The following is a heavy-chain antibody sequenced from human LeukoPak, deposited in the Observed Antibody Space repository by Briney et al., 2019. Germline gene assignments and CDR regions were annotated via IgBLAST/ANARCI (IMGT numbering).Heavy chain of an antibody. V-gene: IGHV3-15*01. Sequence: GGSLRLSCAASGFTFSNAWMSWVRQAPGKGLEWVGRIKSKTDGGTTDYAAPVKGRFTISRDDSKNTLYLQMNSLKTEDTAVYYCTTGHYYDSPTAYWGQGTLVTVSS. CDR3: TTGHYYDSPTAY. CDR1: GFTFSNAW. D-gene: IGHD3-22*01. J-gene: IGHJ4*02. CDR2: IKSKTDGGTT.